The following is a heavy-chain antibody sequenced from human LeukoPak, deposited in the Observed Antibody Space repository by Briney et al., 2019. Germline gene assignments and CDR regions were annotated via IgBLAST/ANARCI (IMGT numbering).Heavy chain of an antibody. V-gene: IGHV4-31*03. Sequence: PSETLSLTCTVSGGSISSGGYYWSWIRQFPGEGLEWIAHIYYSGTAYYNPSLKSRITISVDTSKNQFSLRLFSVTAADTAVYYCARVTDYYDPGAFDVWGQGTTVTVSS. CDR3: ARVTDYYDPGAFDV. CDR2: IYYSGTA. D-gene: IGHD3-22*01. CDR1: GGSISSGGYY. J-gene: IGHJ3*01.